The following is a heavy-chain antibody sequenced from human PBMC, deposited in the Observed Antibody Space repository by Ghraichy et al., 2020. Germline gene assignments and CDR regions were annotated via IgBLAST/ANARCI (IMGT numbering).Heavy chain of an antibody. CDR2: IGASGGDT. CDR3: ARGGDYGALDY. D-gene: IGHD4-17*01. V-gene: IGHV3-23*01. CDR1: GFIFRNYA. Sequence: LSLTCAMSGFIFRNYAITWVRQAPGMGLEWVSAIGASGGDTYFADSVKGRFTISRDNSQNMLYLQLNSLRAEDAAVYYCARGGDYGALDYWGQGTLVTVSS. J-gene: IGHJ4*02.